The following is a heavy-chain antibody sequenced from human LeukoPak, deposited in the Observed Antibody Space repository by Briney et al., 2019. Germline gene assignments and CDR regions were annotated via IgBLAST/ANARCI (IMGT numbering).Heavy chain of an antibody. CDR2: IKNKAYGGTT. V-gene: IGHV3-49*04. Sequence: GGSLRLSCTASGFTFGDDAVSLVRQAPGEGLEWVGLIKNKAYGGTTEYAASVKGRFTISRDDSNSIVYLQMNNLKTEDTAVYYGTRGPIQLWHHNGMDVWGQGTMVTVSS. D-gene: IGHD5-18*01. J-gene: IGHJ6*02. CDR1: GFTFGDDA. CDR3: TRGPIQLWHHNGMDV.